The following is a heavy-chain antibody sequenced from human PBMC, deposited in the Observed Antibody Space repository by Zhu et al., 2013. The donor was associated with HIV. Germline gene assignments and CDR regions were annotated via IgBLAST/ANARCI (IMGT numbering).Heavy chain of an antibody. Sequence: QVQLVQSGAEVKKPGSSVKVSCRASGGSFSSYAISWVRQAPGQGLEWMGWIIPIFGIANYAQRFQGRVTITADKSTSTVYMELSRLRSDDTAVYYCARDRLISMKVVRPWFDPWGQGTLVTVSS. V-gene: IGHV1-69*04. D-gene: IGHD3-22*01. CDR1: GGSFSSYA. CDR2: IIPIFGIA. J-gene: IGHJ5*02. CDR3: ARDRLISMKVVRPWFDP.